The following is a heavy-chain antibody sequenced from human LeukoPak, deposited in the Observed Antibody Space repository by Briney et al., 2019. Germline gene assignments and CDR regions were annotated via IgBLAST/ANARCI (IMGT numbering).Heavy chain of an antibody. D-gene: IGHD4-17*01. CDR2: ISYDGSNK. V-gene: IGHV3-30-3*01. CDR1: GFTFSSYA. CDR3: ARSHHRAYGPNDY. J-gene: IGHJ4*02. Sequence: GGSLRLSCAASGFTFSSYAMHWVRQAPGKGLEWVAVISYDGSNKYYADSVKGRFTISRDNSKNTLYPQMNSLRAEDTAVYYCARSHHRAYGPNDYWGQGTLVTVSS.